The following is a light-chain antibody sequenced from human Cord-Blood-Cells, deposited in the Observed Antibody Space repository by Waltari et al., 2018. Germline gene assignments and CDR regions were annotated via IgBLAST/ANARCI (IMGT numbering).Light chain of an antibody. CDR2: LGS. J-gene: IGKJ2*01. Sequence: DIVMTQSPLPLPVTPGEPASISSRSSQSLLHSNGYNYLDWYLQKPGQSPQLLIYLGSNRASGVPDRFSGSGAGTDCTLKISRVEAEDVGVNYGRQALQTPYTFGQGTKLEIK. V-gene: IGKV2-28*01. CDR1: QSLLHSNGYNY. CDR3: RQALQTPYT.